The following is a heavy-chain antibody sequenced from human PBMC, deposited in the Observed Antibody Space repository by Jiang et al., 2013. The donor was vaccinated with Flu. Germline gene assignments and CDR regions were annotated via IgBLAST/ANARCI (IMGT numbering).Heavy chain of an antibody. CDR3: ARGSSITIFGVGHPYYYYMDV. Sequence: SGAEVKVSCKASGYTFSNNDINWVRQAPGQGLEWMGWMNPDLGKVGYAQKFQGRVTMTRNTSKTTAYMELSTLTSEDTAVYYCARGSSITIFGVGHPYYYYMDVWGKGTTVIVSS. J-gene: IGHJ6*03. CDR2: MNPDLGKV. V-gene: IGHV1-8*01. CDR1: GYTFSNND. D-gene: IGHD3-3*01.